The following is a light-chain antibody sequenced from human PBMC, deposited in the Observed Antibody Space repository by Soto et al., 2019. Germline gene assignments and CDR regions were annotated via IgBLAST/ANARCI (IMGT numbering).Light chain of an antibody. V-gene: IGLV7-46*01. J-gene: IGLJ3*02. CDR1: TGAVATGHY. Sequence: QSVVTQEPSLTVSPGGTVTLTCASSTGAVATGHYPYWFQQKPGQAPRTLIYDTNNRHSWTPARFSGSLLGGKPALTLSGAQPEDEAEYYCSLSYSGTRVFGGGTKLTVL. CDR2: DTN. CDR3: SLSYSGTRV.